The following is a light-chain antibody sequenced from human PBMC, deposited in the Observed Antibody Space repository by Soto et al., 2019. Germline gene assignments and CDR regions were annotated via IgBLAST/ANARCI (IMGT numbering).Light chain of an antibody. J-gene: IGKJ2*01. CDR1: QSISRN. V-gene: IGKV1-39*01. CDR3: QQSHSTPYT. CDR2: AAR. Sequence: DLQLTQSPSSLSPSVGDRITLSCRASQSISRNLNWYQQMPGKAPSLLIYAARDLQSGVPGRFSGSGSGTEINLTTSSLQPEDLATYYCQQSHSTPYTFGQGTKLEI.